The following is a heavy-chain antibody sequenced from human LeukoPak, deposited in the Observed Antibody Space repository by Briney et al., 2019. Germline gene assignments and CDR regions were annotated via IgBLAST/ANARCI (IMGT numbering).Heavy chain of an antibody. D-gene: IGHD2-21*01. J-gene: IGHJ5*02. CDR2: FDPEDGET. CDR1: GYTLTELS. Sequence: GASVKVSCKVSGYTLTELSMHWVRQAPGKGLEWMGGFDPEDGETIYAQKFQGRVTMTENTSTDTAYMELSSLRSEDTAVYYCAPRPKAYCGGDCYSGWFDPWGQGTLVTVSS. CDR3: APRPKAYCGGDCYSGWFDP. V-gene: IGHV1-24*01.